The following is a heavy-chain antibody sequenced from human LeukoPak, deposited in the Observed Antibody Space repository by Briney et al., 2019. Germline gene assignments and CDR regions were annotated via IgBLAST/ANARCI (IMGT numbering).Heavy chain of an antibody. CDR2: INHSGST. V-gene: IGHV4-34*01. J-gene: IGHJ3*02. CDR3: ASPYYYDSSGYSDPGAFDI. D-gene: IGHD3-22*01. CDR1: GGSFSGYY. Sequence: PSETLSLTCAVYGGSFSGYYWSWIRQPPGKGLEWIGEINHSGSTNYNPSLKSRVTISVDTSKNQFSLKLSSVTAADTAVYYCASPYYYDSSGYSDPGAFDIWGQGTMVTVSS.